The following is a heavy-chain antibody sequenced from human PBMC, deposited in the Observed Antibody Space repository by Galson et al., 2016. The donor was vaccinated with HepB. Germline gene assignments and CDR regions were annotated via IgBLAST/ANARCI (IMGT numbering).Heavy chain of an antibody. V-gene: IGHV5-51*01. D-gene: IGHD2-2*01. Sequence: QSGAEVKKPGESLKISCKVSGYSFIRYWIGWVRQVPGKGLESMGIIWPGDSDTRYSPSFQGQVSISADKSISIVYLQWSSLKASDTAMYYCARGGEDTSMPYYWGQGTLVTVSS. CDR3: ARGGEDTSMPYY. CDR1: GYSFIRYW. CDR2: IWPGDSDT. J-gene: IGHJ4*02.